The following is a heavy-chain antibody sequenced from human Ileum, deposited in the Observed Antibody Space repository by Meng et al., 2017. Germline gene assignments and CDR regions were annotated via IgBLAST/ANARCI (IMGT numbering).Heavy chain of an antibody. CDR3: ARLERAAVGRYYFDY. D-gene: IGHD6-13*01. CDR2: IYPGDSDT. J-gene: IGHJ4*02. Sequence: KVSCKGSGYSFTSYWIGWVRQMPGKGLEWMGTIYPGDSDTKYSPSFQGQVTISADKSISTAYLQWSSLKASDSAMYYCARLERAAVGRYYFDYWGQGTLVTVSS. V-gene: IGHV5-51*01. CDR1: GYSFTSYW.